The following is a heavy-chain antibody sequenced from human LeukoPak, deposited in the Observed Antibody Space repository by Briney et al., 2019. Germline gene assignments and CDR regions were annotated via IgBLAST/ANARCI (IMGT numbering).Heavy chain of an antibody. J-gene: IGHJ3*02. Sequence: GGSLRLSCAASGFTVSSNYMSWVRQAPGKGLEWVSVIYSGGSTYYADSVKGRFTISRDNSKNTLYLQMNSLRAEDTAVYYCARVPRGLPLGAFDIWGQGTTVTVSS. CDR3: ARVPRGLPLGAFDI. CDR2: IYSGGST. CDR1: GFTVSSNY. V-gene: IGHV3-66*01. D-gene: IGHD3-16*01.